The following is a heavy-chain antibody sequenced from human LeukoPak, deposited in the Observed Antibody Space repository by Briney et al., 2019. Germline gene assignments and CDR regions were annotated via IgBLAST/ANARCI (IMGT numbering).Heavy chain of an antibody. V-gene: IGHV1-69*05. CDR2: IIPIFGTA. CDR1: GGTFSSYA. Sequence: SVKVSCKASGGTFSSYAISWVRQAPGQGLEWMGRIIPIFGTANYAQKFQGRVTITTDETTSTAYMELSSLRSEDTAVYYCAREAYYDSSGYFDYWGQGTLVTVSS. J-gene: IGHJ4*02. D-gene: IGHD3-22*01. CDR3: AREAYYDSSGYFDY.